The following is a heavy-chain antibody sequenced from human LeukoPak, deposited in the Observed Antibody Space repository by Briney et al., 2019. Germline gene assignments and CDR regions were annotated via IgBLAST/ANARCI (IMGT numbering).Heavy chain of an antibody. CDR2: IYTSGST. Sequence: SETLSLTCTVSGGSISSYYWSWIRQPAGKGLEWIGRIYTSGSTNYNPSLKSRVTMSVDTSKNQFSLKLSSVTAADTAVYYCARVRRSSSSDRIYYYYMDVWGKGTTVTVSS. J-gene: IGHJ6*03. CDR1: GGSISSYY. D-gene: IGHD6-6*01. V-gene: IGHV4-4*07. CDR3: ARVRRSSSSDRIYYYYMDV.